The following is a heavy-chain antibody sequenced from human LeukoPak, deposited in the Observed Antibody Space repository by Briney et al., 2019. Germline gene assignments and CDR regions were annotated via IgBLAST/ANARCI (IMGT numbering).Heavy chain of an antibody. CDR2: ISGRGGST. V-gene: IGHV3-23*01. J-gene: IGHJ3*02. CDR1: GFTFSSYA. D-gene: IGHD3-3*01. Sequence: GGSLRLSCAASGFTFSSYAMYWVRQAPGEGLEWVSAISGRGGSTYYADSVKGRFTISRDSSKNTLYLQMHSLRDEDTAVYYCANGQWLSYYPLGGAFDIWGQGTMVTVSS. CDR3: ANGQWLSYYPLGGAFDI.